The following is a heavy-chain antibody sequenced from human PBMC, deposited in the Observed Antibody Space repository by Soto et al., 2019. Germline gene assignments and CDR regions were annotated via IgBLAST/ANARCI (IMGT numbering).Heavy chain of an antibody. J-gene: IGHJ4*02. CDR3: VSGVGQNGHDTRFAY. CDR2: MNPNSGNT. CDR1: GYTFTSYD. Sequence: ASVKVSCKASGYTFTSYDINWVRQATGQGLEWMGWMNPNSGNTGYAQKFQGRVTMTRNTSISTAYMELSSLRSEDTGAYYCVSGVGQNGHDTRFAYWGQGTQVTV. D-gene: IGHD5-12*01. V-gene: IGHV1-8*01.